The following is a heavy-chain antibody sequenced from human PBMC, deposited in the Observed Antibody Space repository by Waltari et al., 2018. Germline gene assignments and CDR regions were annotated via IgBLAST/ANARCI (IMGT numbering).Heavy chain of an antibody. Sequence: QVQLVESGGGVVQPGRSLRLSCTASEFTFSSYAMHWVRQAPGKGVELVAVISYNERNIYYVDSVKGRFTISRDNSKKMLYLQMNSLITEDTAVYYCARDYCDRTNCHGMDVWGQGTTVIVSS. J-gene: IGHJ6*02. CDR1: EFTFSSYA. D-gene: IGHD3-22*01. V-gene: IGHV3-30*04. CDR2: ISYNERNI. CDR3: ARDYCDRTNCHGMDV.